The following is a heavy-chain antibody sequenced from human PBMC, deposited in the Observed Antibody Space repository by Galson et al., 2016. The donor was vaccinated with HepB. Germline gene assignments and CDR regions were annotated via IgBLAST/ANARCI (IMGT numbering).Heavy chain of an antibody. J-gene: IGHJ4*02. D-gene: IGHD5-24*01. CDR2: IDWDDDK. CDR1: GFSLTTSGMC. CDR3: AWMHQEMATIPLYFDY. Sequence: PALVKPTQTLTLTCTFSGFSLTTSGMCVSWIRQPPGKALEWLALIDWDDDKYYSTSLKTRLTISKDTSKNQVVLIMTNMDPVDTATYYCAWMHQEMATIPLYFDYWGQGTLVTVSS. V-gene: IGHV2-70*01.